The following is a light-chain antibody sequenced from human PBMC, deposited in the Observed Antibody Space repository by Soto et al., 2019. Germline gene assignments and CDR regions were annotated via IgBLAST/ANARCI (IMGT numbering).Light chain of an antibody. Sequence: SVVTPAPPVCWAPGARGPISCKGRSSKIGARYSVHWYQQLPGKAPQLPNYWNNKPPSGVLARFSGSKSGTSASLAITGLQAEEENDYYCQSYDSNLSVFFGTGTKVPV. J-gene: IGLJ1*01. CDR1: SSKIGARYS. CDR3: QSYDSNLSVF. CDR2: WNN. V-gene: IGLV1-40*01.